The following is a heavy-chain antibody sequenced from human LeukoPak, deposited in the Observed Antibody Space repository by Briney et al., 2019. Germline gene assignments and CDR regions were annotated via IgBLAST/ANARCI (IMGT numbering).Heavy chain of an antibody. CDR1: GGSFTTDY. Sequence: SETLSLTCAVYGGSFTTDYWSWIRQSPGKGLEWIGEINHSGSTKYNPSLKSRVTISVDTSKNQFSLKLSSVTAADTAVYYCARGKGPYYYGSGSYGWFDPWGQGTLVTVSS. D-gene: IGHD3-10*01. CDR3: ARGKGPYYYGSGSYGWFDP. J-gene: IGHJ5*02. CDR2: INHSGST. V-gene: IGHV4-34*01.